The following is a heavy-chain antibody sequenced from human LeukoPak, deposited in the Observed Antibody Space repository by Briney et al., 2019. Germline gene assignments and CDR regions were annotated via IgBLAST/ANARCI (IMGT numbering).Heavy chain of an antibody. Sequence: GGSLRLSCAASGFTFSDYYMSWIRQAPGKGLEWVSHISSSVSTIYYADSVKGRFTISRDNAKNSLYLQMNSLRAEDTAVYYCARTTRYYYYMDVWGKGTTVTVSS. CDR1: GFTFSDYY. D-gene: IGHD1-1*01. V-gene: IGHV3-11*01. CDR3: ARTTRYYYYMDV. J-gene: IGHJ6*03. CDR2: ISSSVSTI.